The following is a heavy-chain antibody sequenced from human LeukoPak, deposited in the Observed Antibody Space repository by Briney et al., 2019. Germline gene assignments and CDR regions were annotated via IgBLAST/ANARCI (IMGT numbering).Heavy chain of an antibody. CDR3: GREGGSTPKGLYYYGMDV. D-gene: IGHD2-15*01. CDR1: GGSISSGSYY. V-gene: IGHV4-61*02. J-gene: IGHJ6*02. CDR2: IYTSGST. Sequence: SQTLSLTCTVSGGSISSGSYYWSWIRQPAGKGLEWIGRIYTSGSTNYNPSLKSRVTISVDTSKNQFSLKLSSVTAADTAVYYCGREGGSTPKGLYYYGMDVWGQGTTVTVSS.